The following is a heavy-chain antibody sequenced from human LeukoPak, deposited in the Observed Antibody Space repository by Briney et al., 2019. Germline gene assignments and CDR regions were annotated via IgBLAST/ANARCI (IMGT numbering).Heavy chain of an antibody. V-gene: IGHV4-59*08. J-gene: IGHJ5*02. D-gene: IGHD6-19*01. CDR1: GGSISSYY. CDR2: IYYSGST. CDR3: ARRLRLDWFDP. Sequence: PSETLSLTCTLSGGSISSYYWSWIRQPPGKGLEWIGYIYYSGSTNYNPSLKSRVTISVDTSKNQFSLKLSSVTAADTAVYYCARRLRLDWFDPWGQGTLVTVSS.